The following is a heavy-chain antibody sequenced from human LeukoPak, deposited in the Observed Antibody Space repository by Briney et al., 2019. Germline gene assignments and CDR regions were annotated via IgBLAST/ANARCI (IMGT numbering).Heavy chain of an antibody. CDR1: GGSINSFY. CDR2: IYTSGST. J-gene: IGHJ4*02. CDR3: ARVRVGATYRLDYFDY. V-gene: IGHV4-4*07. Sequence: PSETLSLICTVSGGSINSFYWTWIRQPAGKGLEWIGYIYTSGSTNYNPSLKSRVTMSVDTSKNQFSLKLSSVTAAVTAVYYCARVRVGATYRLDYFDYWGQGTLVTVSS. D-gene: IGHD1-26*01.